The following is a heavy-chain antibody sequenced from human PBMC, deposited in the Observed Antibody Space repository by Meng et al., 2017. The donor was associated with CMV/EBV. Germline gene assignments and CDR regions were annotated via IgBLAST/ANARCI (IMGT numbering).Heavy chain of an antibody. V-gene: IGHV1-69*05. CDR2: IIPIFGTA. D-gene: IGHD2-2*01. CDR3: ARAGDIVVVPAASGLGY. J-gene: IGHJ4*02. CDR1: TFSSYA. Sequence: TFSSYAISWVRQATGQGLEWMGGIIPIFGTANYAQKFQGRVTITTDESTSTAYMELSSLRSEDTAVYYCARAGDIVVVPAASGLGYWGQGTLVTVSS.